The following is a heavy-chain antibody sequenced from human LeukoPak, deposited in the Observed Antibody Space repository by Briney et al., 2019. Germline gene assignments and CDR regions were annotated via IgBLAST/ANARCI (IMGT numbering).Heavy chain of an antibody. J-gene: IGHJ4*02. Sequence: PGGSLRLSCAASGFTFSSYSMNWVRQAPGKGLEWVSSISSSSYIYYADSVKGRFTISRDNSKNTLYLQMNSLRTEDTAVYSCAKDRTVVGATSFDYWGLGTLVTVSS. CDR2: ISSSSYI. V-gene: IGHV3-21*01. CDR3: AKDRTVVGATSFDY. D-gene: IGHD1-26*01. CDR1: GFTFSSYS.